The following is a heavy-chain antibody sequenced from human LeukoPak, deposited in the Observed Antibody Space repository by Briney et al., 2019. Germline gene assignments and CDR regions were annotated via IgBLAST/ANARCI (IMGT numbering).Heavy chain of an antibody. J-gene: IGHJ4*02. CDR3: AKVCCRSPKQWIDY. CDR1: GFTFSSYA. CDR2: ISGSGGST. V-gene: IGHV3-23*01. D-gene: IGHD6-19*01. Sequence: QPGGSLRLSCAASGFTFSSYAMSWVRQAPGKGLEWVSAISGSGGSTYYADSVKGRFTISRDNSKNTLYLQMNSLRAEDTAVYYCAKVCCRSPKQWIDYWAREPWSPSPQ.